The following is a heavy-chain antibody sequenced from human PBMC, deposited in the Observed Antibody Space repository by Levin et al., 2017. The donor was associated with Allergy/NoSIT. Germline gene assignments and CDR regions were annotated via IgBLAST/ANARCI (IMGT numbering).Heavy chain of an antibody. J-gene: IGHJ4*02. D-gene: IGHD1-26*01. CDR1: GFTFSSYA. CDR3: ETGGEVGEL. Sequence: GGSLRLSCAASGFTFSSYAMHWVRQAPGKGLEWVAVISYDGSNKYYADSVKGRFTISRDNSKNTLYLQMNSLRAEDTAVYYCETGGEVGELGGQGTLVTVSS. CDR2: ISYDGSNK. V-gene: IGHV3-30-3*01.